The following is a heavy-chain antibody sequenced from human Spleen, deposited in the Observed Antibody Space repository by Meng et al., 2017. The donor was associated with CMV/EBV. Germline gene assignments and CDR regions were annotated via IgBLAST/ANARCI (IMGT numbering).Heavy chain of an antibody. Sequence: GGSLRLSCAASGFTFSSYEMNWVRQAPGKGLEWVSYISSSGSTIYYADSVKGRFTISRDNAKNSLYLQMNSLRAEDTAVYYCARNRVSSIYYYYYYGMDVWGQGTTVTVSS. CDR3: ARNRVSSIYYYYYYGMDV. J-gene: IGHJ6*02. CDR2: ISSSGSTI. D-gene: IGHD2-2*01. CDR1: GFTFSSYE. V-gene: IGHV3-48*03.